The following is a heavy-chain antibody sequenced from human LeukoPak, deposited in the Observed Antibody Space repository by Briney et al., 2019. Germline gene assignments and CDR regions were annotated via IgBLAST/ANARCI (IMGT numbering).Heavy chain of an antibody. J-gene: IGHJ4*02. CDR1: GGSISSYY. CDR2: IYTSGST. V-gene: IGHV4-4*07. CDR3: ARGGHCSSTSCSEGDFDY. D-gene: IGHD2-2*01. Sequence: SETLSLTCTVSGGSISSYYWSWIRQPAGKGLEWIGRIYTSGSTNYNPSLKSRVTMSVDTSKNQFSLKLSSVTAADTAVYYCARGGHCSSTSCSEGDFDYWGQGTLVTVSS.